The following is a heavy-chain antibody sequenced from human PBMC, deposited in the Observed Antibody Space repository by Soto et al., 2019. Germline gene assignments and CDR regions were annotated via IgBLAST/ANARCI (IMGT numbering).Heavy chain of an antibody. CDR3: AGGGLKGGVYYYYGMDV. D-gene: IGHD3-16*01. CDR2: IYHSGST. J-gene: IGHJ6*02. CDR1: GGSISSSNW. V-gene: IGHV4-4*02. Sequence: SETLSLTCAVSGGSISSSNWWSWVRQPPGKGLEWSGEIYHSGSTNYNPSLKSRVTISVDKSKNQFSLELSSVTAADTAVYYCAGGGLKGGVYYYYGMDVWGQGTTVTVSS.